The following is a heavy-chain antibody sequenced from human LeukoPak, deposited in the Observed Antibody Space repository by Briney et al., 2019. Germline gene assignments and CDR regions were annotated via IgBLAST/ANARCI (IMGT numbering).Heavy chain of an antibody. Sequence: GESLKISCKGSGYSFTNYWIGWVRQMPGKGLEWMGMIYPGDSGTGYSPSFQGQVTVSADNSISTAYLQWSSLKASDTAIYYCARRYYSSSYYLDYWGQGTLVTVSS. CDR3: ARRYYSSSYYLDY. CDR2: IYPGDSGT. D-gene: IGHD6-6*01. V-gene: IGHV5-51*01. J-gene: IGHJ4*02. CDR1: GYSFTNYW.